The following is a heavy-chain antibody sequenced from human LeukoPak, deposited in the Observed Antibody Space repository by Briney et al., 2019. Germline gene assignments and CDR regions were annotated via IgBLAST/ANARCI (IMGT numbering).Heavy chain of an antibody. CDR1: GFTFSNYW. V-gene: IGHV3-7*01. D-gene: IGHD3-16*01. CDR2: IKQDGSEK. J-gene: IGHJ4*02. Sequence: GGSLRLSCAASGFTFSNYWMSWVRQAPGKGLEWVANIKQDGSEKHYVDSVKGRFTISRDNVKNSLFLQMDSLKAEDTAVYYCARNRGISHWGQGTLVTVSS. CDR3: ARNRGISH.